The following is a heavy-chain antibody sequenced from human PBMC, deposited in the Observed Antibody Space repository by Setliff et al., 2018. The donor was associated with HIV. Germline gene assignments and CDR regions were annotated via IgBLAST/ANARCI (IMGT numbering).Heavy chain of an antibody. J-gene: IGHJ6*03. CDR1: GYTFTGFA. CDR3: ARDKGGQFFFYYMDV. D-gene: IGHD3-16*01. Sequence: GASVKVSCKASGYTFTGFAMHWVRQAPGQRLEWMGWINVGNGDTKFSQKFQGRVTITRDISASTVYLDLSRLRSEDTAVYSCARDKGGQFFFYYMDVWGKGTTVTVSS. CDR2: INVGNGDT. V-gene: IGHV1-3*01.